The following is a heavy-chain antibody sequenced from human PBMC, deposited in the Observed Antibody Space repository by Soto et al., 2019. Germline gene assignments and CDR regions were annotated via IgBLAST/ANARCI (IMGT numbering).Heavy chain of an antibody. V-gene: IGHV4-31*03. D-gene: IGHD5-18*01. CDR1: GGSISSGGYY. Sequence: QVQLQESGPGLVKPSQTLSLTCTVSGGSISSGGYYWSWIRQHPGKGLEWIGYIYYSGSTYYNPSLKSRVTLSVDTSKNQSSLKLSSVTAAATAVYYCARSGYSYGPNPLLYWGQGTLVTVSS. CDR3: ARSGYSYGPNPLLY. J-gene: IGHJ4*02. CDR2: IYYSGST.